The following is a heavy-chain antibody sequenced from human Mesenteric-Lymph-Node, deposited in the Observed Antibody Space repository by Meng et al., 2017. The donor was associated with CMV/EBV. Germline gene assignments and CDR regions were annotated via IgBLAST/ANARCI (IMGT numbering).Heavy chain of an antibody. V-gene: IGHV4-39*07. Sequence: SETLSLTCSVSGGSISSSSYYWGWIRQPPGKGLEWIGNIYYSGNTYYNPSLKSRVTISLDTSKNQFSLKLSSVTAADTAVYYCARADSNYGYWGQGTLVTVSS. D-gene: IGHD4-11*01. CDR1: GGSISSSSYY. CDR2: IYYSGNT. J-gene: IGHJ4*02. CDR3: ARADSNYGY.